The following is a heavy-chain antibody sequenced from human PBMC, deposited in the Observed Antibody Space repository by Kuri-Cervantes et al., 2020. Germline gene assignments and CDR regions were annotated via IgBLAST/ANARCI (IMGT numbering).Heavy chain of an antibody. V-gene: IGHV3-23*01. CDR2: IGVNGGTT. Sequence: LSLTCAASGFPFSNYAMTWVRQAPGRGLEWVSSIGVNGGTTKYSDSVKGRFTISRDNSKNTLYLQMNSLRAEDTAVYYCARDNGFGGDSDYWGQGTLVTVSS. J-gene: IGHJ4*02. CDR1: GFPFSNYA. D-gene: IGHD4-17*01. CDR3: ARDNGFGGDSDY.